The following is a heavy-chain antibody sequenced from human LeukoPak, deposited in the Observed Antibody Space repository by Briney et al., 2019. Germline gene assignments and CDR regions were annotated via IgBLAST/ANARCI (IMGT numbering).Heavy chain of an antibody. CDR1: GGSFSGYS. D-gene: IGHD1-26*01. CDR3: ANTVGKGDY. V-gene: IGHV4-34*01. Sequence: SETLSVNCAIYGGSFSGYSWSWIRQPPGKGLEWIGEMNHSGSANYNRSLNSRVTISVDKSKNQFSLKLSSVTAADTAVYYCANTVGKGDYWGQGTLVTVSS. J-gene: IGHJ4*02. CDR2: MNHSGSA.